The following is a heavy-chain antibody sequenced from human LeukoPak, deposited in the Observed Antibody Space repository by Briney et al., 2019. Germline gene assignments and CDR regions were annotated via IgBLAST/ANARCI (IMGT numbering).Heavy chain of an antibody. D-gene: IGHD6-13*01. CDR2: INHNGNVN. J-gene: IGHJ1*01. CDR1: GFTFSSYW. V-gene: IGHV3-7*03. CDR3: AKVPYSSSWYAEYFQH. Sequence: GGSLRLSCAASGFTFSSYWMNWARQAPGKGLEWVASINHNGNVNYYVDSVKGRFTISRDNAKNTLYLQMNSLRAEDTAVYYCAKVPYSSSWYAEYFQHWGQGTLVTVSS.